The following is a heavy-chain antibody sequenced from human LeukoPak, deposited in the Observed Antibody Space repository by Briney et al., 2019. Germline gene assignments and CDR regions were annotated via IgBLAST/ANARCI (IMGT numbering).Heavy chain of an antibody. CDR2: INPNSGGT. CDR3: ARGFYGSGSYYYFDY. CDR1: GYTFTSYD. Sequence: GASVKVSCKASGYTFTSYDINWVRQATGQGLEWMGWINPNSGGTNYAQKFQGRVTMTRDTSISTAYMELSRLRSDDTAVYYCARGFYGSGSYYYFDYWGQRTLVTVSS. J-gene: IGHJ4*02. V-gene: IGHV1-2*02. D-gene: IGHD3-10*01.